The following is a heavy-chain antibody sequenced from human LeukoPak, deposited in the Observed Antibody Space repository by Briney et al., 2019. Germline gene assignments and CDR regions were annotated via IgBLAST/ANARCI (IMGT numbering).Heavy chain of an antibody. CDR3: ARDRTTYYYESGGYSPGY. D-gene: IGHD3-22*01. CDR2: ISYDGNTD. J-gene: IGHJ4*02. Sequence: GGSLKLSCAASGFTFTNYALHWVRQAPGKGLEWVAVISYDGNTDYYADSLKGRFTISRDNSKNTVYLQMNSLRAEDTAMYYCARDRTTYYYESGGYSPGYWGQGTLVTVSS. CDR1: GFTFTNYA. V-gene: IGHV3-30-3*01.